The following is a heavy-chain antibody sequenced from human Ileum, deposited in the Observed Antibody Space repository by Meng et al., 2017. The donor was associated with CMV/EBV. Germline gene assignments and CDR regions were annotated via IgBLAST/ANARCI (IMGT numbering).Heavy chain of an antibody. V-gene: IGHV4-4*02. Sequence: QVQLQESGPGLVKPSGTLSLTCAVSGGSISSTNWWYWVRRHPGGGLGWIGEIHHDSDNNYNPSLKSRVTISIDKSKNQFSLTLTSVTAADTAVYYCASDTYSGTYSVDYWGQGTLVTVSS. CDR1: GGSISSTNW. D-gene: IGHD1-26*01. CDR2: IHHDSDN. J-gene: IGHJ4*02. CDR3: ASDTYSGTYSVDY.